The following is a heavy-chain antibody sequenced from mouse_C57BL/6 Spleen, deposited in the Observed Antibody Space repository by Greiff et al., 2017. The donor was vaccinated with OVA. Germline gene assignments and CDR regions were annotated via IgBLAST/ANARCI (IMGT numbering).Heavy chain of an antibody. J-gene: IGHJ2*01. V-gene: IGHV1-4*01. CDR3: ARDAFDD. Sequence: VQLQQSGAELARPGASVKMSCKASGYTFTSYTMHWVKQRPGQGLEWIGYINPSSGYTTYNQKFKDKATLTADKSASTAYMQLSSLTAEDSAVYYCARDAFDDWGKGTTLTVSS. CDR1: GYTFTSYT. CDR2: INPSSGYT.